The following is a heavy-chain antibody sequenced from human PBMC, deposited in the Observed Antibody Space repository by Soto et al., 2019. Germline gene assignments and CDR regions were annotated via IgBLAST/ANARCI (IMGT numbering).Heavy chain of an antibody. Sequence: SETLSLTCTVSGGSISSGGYYWSWIRQHPGKGLEWIGYIYYSGSTYYNPSLKSRVTISVDTSKNQFSLKLSSVTAADTAVYYCARVRVVRGPINGGMDVWGQGTTVTVSS. J-gene: IGHJ6*02. V-gene: IGHV4-31*03. CDR1: GGSISSGGYY. D-gene: IGHD3-10*01. CDR2: IYYSGST. CDR3: ARVRVVRGPINGGMDV.